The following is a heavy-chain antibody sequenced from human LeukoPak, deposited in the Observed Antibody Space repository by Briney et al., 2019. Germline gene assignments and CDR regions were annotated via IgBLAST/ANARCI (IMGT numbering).Heavy chain of an antibody. Sequence: GGSLRLSCAASGFTFSGFWMSWVRQAPGKGLEWVANIKQDGSEKYYVDSVKGRFIISRDNARTSLYLQMNSLRAEDTAMYYCTREDYGVDSWGQGTLVTVAS. V-gene: IGHV3-7*01. CDR2: IKQDGSEK. J-gene: IGHJ4*02. CDR1: GFTFSGFW. CDR3: TREDYGVDS. D-gene: IGHD3-16*01.